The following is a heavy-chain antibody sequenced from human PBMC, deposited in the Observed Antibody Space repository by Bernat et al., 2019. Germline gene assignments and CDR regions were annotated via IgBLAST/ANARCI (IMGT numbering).Heavy chain of an antibody. Sequence: QVQLVESGGGVVQPGRSLRLSCAASGFTFSSYGMHWVRQAPGKGLEWVAVIWYDGSNKYNADSVKGRFTIARDNSKNTLYLQMNSLRAEDTAVYYCARGGSKLWFGELLLDYWGQGTLVTVSS. D-gene: IGHD3-10*01. V-gene: IGHV3-33*01. J-gene: IGHJ4*02. CDR3: ARGGSKLWFGELLLDY. CDR1: GFTFSSYG. CDR2: IWYDGSNK.